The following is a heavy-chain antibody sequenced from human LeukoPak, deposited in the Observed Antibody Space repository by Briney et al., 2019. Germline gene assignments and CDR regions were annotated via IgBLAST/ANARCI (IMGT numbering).Heavy chain of an antibody. CDR2: ISAYNGNT. V-gene: IGHV1-18*01. CDR1: GYTFTIYG. Sequence: GASVTVSFTSSGYTFTIYGISWVRQAPGQGLEWMGWISAYNGNTNYAHHLQGRVTMTTDTSTSTAYMELRSLISDDTAVYFCATDDIAVAGTNFDYWGQGTLVTVSS. CDR3: ATDDIAVAGTNFDY. J-gene: IGHJ4*02. D-gene: IGHD6-19*01.